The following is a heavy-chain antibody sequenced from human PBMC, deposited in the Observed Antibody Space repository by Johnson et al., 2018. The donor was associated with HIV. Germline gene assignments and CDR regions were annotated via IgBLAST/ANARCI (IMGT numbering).Heavy chain of an antibody. D-gene: IGHD2-15*01. CDR1: RFTFSSYA. CDR2: ISYDGSNE. V-gene: IGHV3-30*04. CDR3: AKEGRGGAVDI. J-gene: IGHJ3*02. Sequence: QVQLVESGGGVVQPGGSLRLSCAASRFTFSSYAMHWVRQAPGQGLEWVAVISYDGSNEYYADSVKGRFTISRDNSKNTLYLQMNSLRAEDTAVYYCAKEGRGGAVDIWGQGTMVTVSA.